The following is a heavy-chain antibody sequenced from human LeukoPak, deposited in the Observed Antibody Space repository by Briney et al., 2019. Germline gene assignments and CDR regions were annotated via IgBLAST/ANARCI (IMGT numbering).Heavy chain of an antibody. V-gene: IGHV1-2*02. CDR2: INPNSGGT. Sequence: GASVKVSCKASGYTFTGYYMHWVRQAPGQGLEWMGWINPNSGGTNYAQKFQGRVTMTRDTSISTAYMELSRLRSADTAVYYCARDGVTTDYYYGMDVWGQGTTVTVSS. CDR1: GYTFTGYY. CDR3: ARDGVTTDYYYGMDV. D-gene: IGHD4-17*01. J-gene: IGHJ6*02.